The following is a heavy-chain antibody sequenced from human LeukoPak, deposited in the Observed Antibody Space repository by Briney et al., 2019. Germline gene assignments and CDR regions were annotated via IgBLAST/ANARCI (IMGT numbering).Heavy chain of an antibody. V-gene: IGHV3-23*01. CDR2: ISGSGGST. D-gene: IGHD3-10*01. CDR3: AKRSRFGELFATAYYYGMDV. Sequence: GGSLRPSCAASGFTFSSYAMSWVRQAPGKGLEWVSAISGSGGSTYYADSVKGRFTISRDNSKNTLYLQMNSLRAEDTAVYYCAKRSRFGELFATAYYYGMDVWGQGTTVTVSS. CDR1: GFTFSSYA. J-gene: IGHJ6*02.